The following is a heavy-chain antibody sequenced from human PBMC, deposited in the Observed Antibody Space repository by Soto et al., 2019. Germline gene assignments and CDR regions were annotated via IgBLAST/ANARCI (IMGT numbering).Heavy chain of an antibody. CDR3: ARDRGSYGMDL. CDR2: VPPIATP. Sequence: QVQLQESGPGLVKPSQTLSLTCTVSGDAISGGYYWSWIRQHPRKGLEWIEYVPPIATPYSKPSLNSRVSISMHTSKPQFSLEVTSVPAAHTSVYYCARDRGSYGMDLWGQGTTVTVSS. J-gene: IGHJ6*02. V-gene: IGHV4-31*03. CDR1: GDAISGGYY. D-gene: IGHD3-10*01.